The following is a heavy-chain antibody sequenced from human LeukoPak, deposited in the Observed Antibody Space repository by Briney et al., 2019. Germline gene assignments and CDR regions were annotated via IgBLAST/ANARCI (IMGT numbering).Heavy chain of an antibody. V-gene: IGHV3-43D*03. CDR3: AKEPYFDL. J-gene: IGHJ2*01. Sequence: PGGSLRLSCAVSGFTFDDYAMHWVRQAPGKGLEWLSLITWDGGYTYYADSVKGRFTISRDNSKNSLYLQMNSLRAEDTALYYCAKEPYFDLWGRGTLVTVSS. CDR1: GFTFDDYA. CDR2: ITWDGGYT.